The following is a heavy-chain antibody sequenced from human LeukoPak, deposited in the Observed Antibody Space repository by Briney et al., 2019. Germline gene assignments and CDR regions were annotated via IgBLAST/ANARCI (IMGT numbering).Heavy chain of an antibody. Sequence: QPGGSLRLSCAASGFTVSSNYMSWVRQAPGKGLEWVSVIYSGGSTYYADSVKGRFTISRDNSKNTLYLQMNSLRAEDTAVYYCARVPEYSSSWYKYYYGMDVWGQGTTVTVSS. V-gene: IGHV3-66*01. CDR1: GFTVSSNY. CDR3: ARVPEYSSSWYKYYYGMDV. CDR2: IYSGGST. J-gene: IGHJ6*02. D-gene: IGHD6-13*01.